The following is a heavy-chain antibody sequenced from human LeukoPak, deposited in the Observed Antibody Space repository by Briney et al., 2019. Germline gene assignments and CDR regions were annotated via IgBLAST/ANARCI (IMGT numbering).Heavy chain of an antibody. CDR3: ARGIQLWPPYYFDY. V-gene: IGHV7-4-1*02. D-gene: IGHD5-18*01. CDR1: GYTFTSYA. J-gene: IGHJ4*02. Sequence: ASVKASCKASGYTFTSYAMNWVRQAPGQGLEWMGWINTNTGNPTYAQGFTGRFVFSLDTSVSTAYLQISSLKAEDTAVYYCARGIQLWPPYYFDYWGQGTLVTFSS. CDR2: INTNTGNP.